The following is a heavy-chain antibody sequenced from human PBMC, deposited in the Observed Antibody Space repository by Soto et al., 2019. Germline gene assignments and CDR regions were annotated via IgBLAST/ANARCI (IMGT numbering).Heavy chain of an antibody. CDR1: GISLSSYG. CDR2: IWYDGSNK. CDR3: ARSFYDSRGFFFGYDH. J-gene: IGHJ4*02. V-gene: IGHV3-33*01. Sequence: PGGSLRLSCTASGISLSSYGMHWVRQAPGKGLEWVALIWYDGSNKYYADSVKGRFTISRDDSKSTVYLQMNSLRDEDTAVYYCARSFYDSRGFFFGYDHWGQGTLFPASS. D-gene: IGHD3-22*01.